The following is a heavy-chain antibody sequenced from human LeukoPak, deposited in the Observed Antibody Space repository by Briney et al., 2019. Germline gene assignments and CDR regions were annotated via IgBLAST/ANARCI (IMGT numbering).Heavy chain of an antibody. CDR1: SFIFSTYD. CDR2: IWHDASHT. V-gene: IGHV3-33*01. Sequence: GGTLRLSCAASSFIFSTYDMQWLPQAPGKGLVGLTLIWHDASHTFYTDSVKGRFTISRDNSKNSVYLQMNRLGGQDTAVYYCAREIFGSGSYPDYWGQGTLVTVSS. J-gene: IGHJ4*02. D-gene: IGHD3-10*01. CDR3: AREIFGSGSYPDY.